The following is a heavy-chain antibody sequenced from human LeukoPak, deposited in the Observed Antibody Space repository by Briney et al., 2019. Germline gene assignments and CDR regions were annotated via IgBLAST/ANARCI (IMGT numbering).Heavy chain of an antibody. CDR3: ASPLQKAVAGTGGSYGY. V-gene: IGHV4-34*01. Sequence: SETLSLTCAVYGGSFSGYYWSWIRQPPGKGLEWIGEINHSGSTNYNPSLKSRVTISVDTSKNQFSLKLSSVTAADTAVYYCASPLQKAVAGTGGSYGYWGQGTLVTVSS. CDR1: GGSFSGYY. D-gene: IGHD6-19*01. J-gene: IGHJ4*02. CDR2: INHSGST.